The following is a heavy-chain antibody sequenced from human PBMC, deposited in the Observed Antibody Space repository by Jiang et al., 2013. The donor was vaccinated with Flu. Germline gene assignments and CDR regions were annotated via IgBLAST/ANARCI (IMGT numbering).Heavy chain of an antibody. Sequence: GRTYYRSKWYNDYAVSVKSRITINPDTSKNQFSLQLNSVTPEDTAVYYCARDLTGFDYWGQGTLVTVSS. CDR2: TYYRSKWYN. CDR3: ARDLTGFDY. J-gene: IGHJ4*02. D-gene: IGHD7-27*01. V-gene: IGHV6-1*01.